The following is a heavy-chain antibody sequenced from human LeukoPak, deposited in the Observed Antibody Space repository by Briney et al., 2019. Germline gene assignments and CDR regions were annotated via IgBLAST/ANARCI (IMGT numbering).Heavy chain of an antibody. J-gene: IGHJ4*02. CDR1: GYSISSGYY. V-gene: IGHV4-61*01. Sequence: SETLSLTRTVSGYSISSGYYWSWIRPPPGKGLEWIGYIYSGGSTNYNPSLKSRVTISVDTSKNQFSLKLSSVTAADTAVYYCARGAAATYWGQGTLVTVSS. D-gene: IGHD6-13*01. CDR2: IYSGGST. CDR3: ARGAAATY.